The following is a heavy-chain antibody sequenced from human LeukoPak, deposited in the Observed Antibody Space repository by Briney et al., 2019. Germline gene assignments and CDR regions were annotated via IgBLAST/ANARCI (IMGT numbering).Heavy chain of an antibody. CDR3: ARHDHGYNPNPTSEYYYGMDV. J-gene: IGHJ6*02. CDR2: IYYSGST. Sequence: PSETLSLTCTVSGGSISSSSYYWGWIRQPPGKGLEWIGSIYYSGSTYYNPSLKSRVTISVDTSKNQFSLKLSSVTAADTAVYYCARHDHGYNPNPTSEYYYGMDVWGQGTTVTVSS. D-gene: IGHD5-24*01. CDR1: GGSISSSSYY. V-gene: IGHV4-39*01.